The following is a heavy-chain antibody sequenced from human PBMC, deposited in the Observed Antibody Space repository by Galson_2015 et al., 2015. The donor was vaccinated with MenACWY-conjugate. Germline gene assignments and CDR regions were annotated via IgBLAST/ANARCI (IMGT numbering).Heavy chain of an antibody. CDR3: ARLPRGINLILEGS. CDR2: IHPSEDT. Sequence: SEAPFPTRSFSVGSLYIRDFSWARVRPPPGGGPEWVAGIHPSEDTHHNPALQRRVPHSADPSKKPISLILNSVSAADTAVYYCARLPRGINLILEGSWGQGILVTVSS. J-gene: IGHJ5*02. CDR1: VGSLYIRDFS. V-gene: IGHV4-39*01. D-gene: IGHD3-16*01.